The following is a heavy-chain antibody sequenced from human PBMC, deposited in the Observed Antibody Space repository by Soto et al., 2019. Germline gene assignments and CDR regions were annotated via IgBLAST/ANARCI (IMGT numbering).Heavy chain of an antibody. CDR1: GYTFTGYY. V-gene: IGHV1-2*04. CDR3: ARGLGYCSSTSCHTEKPINWFDP. Sequence: QVQLVQSGAEVKKPGASVKVSCKASGYTFTGYYMHWVRQAPGQGLEWMGWINPNSGGTNYAQKFQGWVTMTRDTSISTAYMELSRLRSDDTAVYYCARGLGYCSSTSCHTEKPINWFDPWGQGTLVTVSS. J-gene: IGHJ5*02. D-gene: IGHD2-2*01. CDR2: INPNSGGT.